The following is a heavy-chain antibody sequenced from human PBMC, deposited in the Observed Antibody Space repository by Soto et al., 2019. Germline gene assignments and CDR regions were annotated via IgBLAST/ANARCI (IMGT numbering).Heavy chain of an antibody. J-gene: IGHJ4*02. CDR3: ARGPLPYYYDKSGYFDY. D-gene: IGHD3-22*01. V-gene: IGHV1-2*02. CDR2: INPNSGGT. Sequence: VQLVQSGAEVKKPGASVKVSCKASGYTFTGYYMHWVRQAPGQGLEWMGWINPNSGGTNYAQKFQGRVTMTRDTSISTAYMELSRLRSDDTAVYYCARGPLPYYYDKSGYFDYWGQGTLVTVSS. CDR1: GYTFTGYY.